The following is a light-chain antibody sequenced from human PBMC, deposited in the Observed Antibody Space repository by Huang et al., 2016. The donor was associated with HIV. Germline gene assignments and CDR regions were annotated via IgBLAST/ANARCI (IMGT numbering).Light chain of an antibody. V-gene: IGKV3-15*01. Sequence: EIVMTQSPATMSVSTGERATLSCRASQRVRNNLAWYQQKPGQAPRRLIYGASTRATGIQARFSVSGSGTEFTLTISSLQSEDFTVYYCQQYNNWPLAFGGGTKVEIK. J-gene: IGKJ4*01. CDR1: QRVRNN. CDR3: QQYNNWPLA. CDR2: GAS.